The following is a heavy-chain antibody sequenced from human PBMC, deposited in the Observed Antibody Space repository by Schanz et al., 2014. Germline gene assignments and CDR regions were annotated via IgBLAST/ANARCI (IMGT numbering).Heavy chain of an antibody. V-gene: IGHV3-11*01. CDR1: GFIFSDYY. CDR3: ARPPHDSSGYYPFDY. CDR2: ISSGGTTT. J-gene: IGHJ4*02. D-gene: IGHD3-22*01. Sequence: VQLLESGGGLVQPGGSLRLSCAASGFIFSDYYMAWIRQAPGKGPEYVSYISSGGTTTYHSDSVKGRFTISRDSAENSLYLQMNSLRAEDTAVYYCARPPHDSSGYYPFDYWGQGTLVTVSS.